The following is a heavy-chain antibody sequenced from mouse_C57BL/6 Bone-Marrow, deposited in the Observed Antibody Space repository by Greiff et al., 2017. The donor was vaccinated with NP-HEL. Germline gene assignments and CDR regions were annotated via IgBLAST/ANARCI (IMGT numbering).Heavy chain of an antibody. J-gene: IGHJ3*01. Sequence: VQLQQPGAELVRPGSSVKLSCKASGYTFTSYWMDWVKQRPGQGLEWIGNIYPSDSETHYNQKFKDKATLTVDKSSSTAYMQLSSLTSEDSAVYYCAGRDDDVAWFAYGGQGTLVTVSA. CDR1: GYTFTSYW. CDR3: AGRDDDVAWFAY. V-gene: IGHV1-61*01. D-gene: IGHD2-4*01. CDR2: IYPSDSET.